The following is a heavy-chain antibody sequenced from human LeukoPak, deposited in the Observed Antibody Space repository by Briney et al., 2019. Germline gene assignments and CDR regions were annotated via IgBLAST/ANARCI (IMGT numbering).Heavy chain of an antibody. CDR2: IDSSSRYI. Sequence: PGGSLRLSCAASGFTFSSYNVDWARQAPGKGLEWVSFIDSSSRYIYQADSVKGRFTISRDNAKSSVFLQMNSLRAEDTAVYYCARVGGHCTSTSCPPPDYWGQGTLVTVSS. CDR1: GFTFSSYN. D-gene: IGHD2-2*01. J-gene: IGHJ4*02. V-gene: IGHV3-21*01. CDR3: ARVGGHCTSTSCPPPDY.